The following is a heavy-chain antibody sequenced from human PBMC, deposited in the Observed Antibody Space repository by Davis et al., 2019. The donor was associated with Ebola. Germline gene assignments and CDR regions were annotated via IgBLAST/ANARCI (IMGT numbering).Heavy chain of an antibody. CDR1: GGTFSSYA. CDR2: IIPILGIA. D-gene: IGHD1-26*01. J-gene: IGHJ5*02. CDR3: ARVVGANWFDP. V-gene: IGHV1-69*04. Sequence: AASVKVSCKASGGTFSSYAISWVRQAPGQGLEWMGRIIPILGIANYAQKLQGRVTMTTDTSTSTAYMELRSLRSDDTAVYYCARVVGANWFDPWGQGTLVTVSS.